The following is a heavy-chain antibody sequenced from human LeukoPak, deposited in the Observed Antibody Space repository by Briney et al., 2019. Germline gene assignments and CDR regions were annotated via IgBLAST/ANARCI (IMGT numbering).Heavy chain of an antibody. CDR3: ARGYGSGSYYSH. J-gene: IGHJ4*02. V-gene: IGHV4-30-2*01. CDR2: IYHSGST. D-gene: IGHD3-10*01. CDR1: GGSISSGGYS. Sequence: SQTLSLTCAVSGGSISSGGYSWSWIRQPPGKGLEWIGYIYHSGSTYYNPSLKSRVTISVDRSKNQFSLKLSSVTAADTAVYYCARGYGSGSYYSHWGQGTLVTVSS.